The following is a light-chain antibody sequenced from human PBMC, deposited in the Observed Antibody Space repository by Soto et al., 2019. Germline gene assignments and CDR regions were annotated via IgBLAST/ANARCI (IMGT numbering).Light chain of an antibody. CDR3: SSYTTAFFYV. Sequence: QSVLTQPASVSGSPGQSITISCTGTSSDIGDYDYVSWYQQLPGKAPKLLIFDVTHRPSGVSDRFSGSKSGNTASLTISGVRPEDEADYYCSSYTTAFFYVFGTGTKVTVL. J-gene: IGLJ1*01. CDR1: SSDIGDYDY. V-gene: IGLV2-14*03. CDR2: DVT.